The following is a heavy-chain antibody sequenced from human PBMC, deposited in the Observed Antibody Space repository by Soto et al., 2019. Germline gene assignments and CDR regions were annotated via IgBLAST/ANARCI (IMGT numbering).Heavy chain of an antibody. D-gene: IGHD6-19*01. Sequence: PSETLSLTCTVSGGSISSYYWSWIRQPPGKGLEWIGYIYYSGSTNYNPSLKSRVTISVDTSKNQFSLKLSSVTAADTAVYYCARGKVAGILPGYWGQGTLVTVSS. V-gene: IGHV4-59*01. CDR1: GGSISSYY. CDR3: ARGKVAGILPGY. CDR2: IYYSGST. J-gene: IGHJ4*02.